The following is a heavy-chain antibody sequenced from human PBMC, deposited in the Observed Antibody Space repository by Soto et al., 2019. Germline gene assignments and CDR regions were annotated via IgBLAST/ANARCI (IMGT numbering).Heavy chain of an antibody. J-gene: IGHJ6*02. CDR1: GFTFSSYA. V-gene: IGHV3-30-3*01. Sequence: VGSLRLSCAASGFTFSSYAMHWVRQAPGKGLEWVVVISYDGSNKYYADSVKGRFTISRDNSKNTLYLQMNSLRAEDTAVYYCARGGLIDGALEWLLPNYYYYGMDVWGQGTTVTVSS. D-gene: IGHD3-3*01. CDR3: ARGGLIDGALEWLLPNYYYYGMDV. CDR2: ISYDGSNK.